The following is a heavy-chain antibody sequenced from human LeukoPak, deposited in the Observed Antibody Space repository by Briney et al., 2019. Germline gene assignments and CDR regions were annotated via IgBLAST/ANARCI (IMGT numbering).Heavy chain of an antibody. CDR3: ARDRSGTYYDYVWGTSGGCYMDV. CDR2: ISSSGSTI. J-gene: IGHJ6*03. CDR1: GFTFSDYY. D-gene: IGHD3-16*01. V-gene: IGHV3-11*04. Sequence: GGSLRLSCAASGFTFSDYYMSWIRQAPGKGLEWVSYISSSGSTIYYADSVKGRFTISRDNAKNSLYLQMNSLRAEDTAVYYCARDRSGTYYDYVWGTSGGCYMDVWGKGTTVTVSS.